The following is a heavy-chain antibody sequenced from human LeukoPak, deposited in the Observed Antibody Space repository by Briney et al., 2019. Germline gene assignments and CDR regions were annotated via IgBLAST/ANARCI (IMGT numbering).Heavy chain of an antibody. CDR1: GYTFTSYA. CDR2: INAGNGNT. CDR3: ARGGITIFGVVIIRDYYGMDV. Sequence: GASVKVSCKASGYTFTSYAMHWVRQAPGQRFEWMGWINAGNGNTKYSQKFQGRVTITRDTSASTAYMELSSLRSEDTAVYYCARGGITIFGVVIIRDYYGMDVWGQGTTVTVSS. D-gene: IGHD3-3*01. V-gene: IGHV1-3*01. J-gene: IGHJ6*02.